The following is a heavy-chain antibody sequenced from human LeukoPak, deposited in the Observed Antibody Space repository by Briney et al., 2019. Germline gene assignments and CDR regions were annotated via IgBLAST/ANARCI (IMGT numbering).Heavy chain of an antibody. CDR2: IDHSGST. D-gene: IGHD3-3*01. J-gene: IGHJ3*02. Sequence: SETLSLTCTVSGGSISSSRYYWAWIRQPPGKGLECIASIDHSGSTNYNPSLKSRVTTSVDTSKNQFSLKLSSVTAADTAVYYCARSRLEWFASDAFDIWGQGTMVAASS. V-gene: IGHV4-39*01. CDR3: ARSRLEWFASDAFDI. CDR1: GGSISSSRYY.